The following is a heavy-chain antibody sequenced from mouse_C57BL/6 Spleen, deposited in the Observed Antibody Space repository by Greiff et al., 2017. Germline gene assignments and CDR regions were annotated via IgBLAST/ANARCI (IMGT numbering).Heavy chain of an antibody. D-gene: IGHD1-1*01. V-gene: IGHV2-2*01. CDR3: ARKGPYYGHFDY. J-gene: IGHJ2*01. CDR2: IWSGGST. Sequence: VKLQESGPGLVQPSQSLSITCTVSGFSLTSYGVHWVRQSPGKGLEWLGVIWSGGSTDYNAAFISRLSISKDNSKSQVFFKMNSLQADDTAIYYCARKGPYYGHFDYWGQGTTLTVSS. CDR1: GFSLTSYG.